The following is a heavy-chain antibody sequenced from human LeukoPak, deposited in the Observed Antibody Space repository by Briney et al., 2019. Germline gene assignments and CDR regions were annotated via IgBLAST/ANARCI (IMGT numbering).Heavy chain of an antibody. Sequence: GGSLRLSCAASGITVSSNYMSWVRQARGKGLEWVSVLYSGGSTYYADSVKGRFTISRDNSKNTLSLQMNSLRAEDTAVYYCARDFYGDYIFDYWGQGTLVTVSS. J-gene: IGHJ4*02. D-gene: IGHD4-17*01. CDR2: LYSGGST. V-gene: IGHV3-66*01. CDR1: GITVSSNY. CDR3: ARDFYGDYIFDY.